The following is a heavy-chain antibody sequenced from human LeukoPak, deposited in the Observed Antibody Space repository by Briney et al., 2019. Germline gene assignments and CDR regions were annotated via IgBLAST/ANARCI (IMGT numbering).Heavy chain of an antibody. Sequence: GGSLRLSCAASGFTFSNAWMNWVRQAPGKGLEWVGRIKSKTDGGTTDYAAPVKGRFTISRDDPKNTLYLQMNSLKTEDTAVHYCTTDPVDTAMVPSEDYWGQGTLVTVSS. CDR1: GFTFSNAW. D-gene: IGHD5-18*01. V-gene: IGHV3-15*07. CDR2: IKSKTDGGTT. J-gene: IGHJ4*02. CDR3: TTDPVDTAMVPSEDY.